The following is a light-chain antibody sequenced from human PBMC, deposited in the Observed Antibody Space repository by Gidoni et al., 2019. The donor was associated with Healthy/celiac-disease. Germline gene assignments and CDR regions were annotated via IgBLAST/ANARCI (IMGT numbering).Light chain of an antibody. V-gene: IGLV1-40*01. CDR2: GNS. CDR1: SSNIGAGYD. J-gene: IGLJ2*01. CDR3: QSYDL. Sequence: QSVLTQPPSVSGAPGQRVTISCTGSSSNIGAGYDVHWYQQLPGTAPKLLIYGNSNRPSGVPDRFSGSKSGTSASLAITWLQAEDEADYYCQSYDLFGGGTKLTVL.